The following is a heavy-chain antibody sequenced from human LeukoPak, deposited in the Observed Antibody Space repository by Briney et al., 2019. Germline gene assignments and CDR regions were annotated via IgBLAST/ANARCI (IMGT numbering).Heavy chain of an antibody. J-gene: IGHJ6*02. Sequence: PSETLSLTCTVSGGSISSSSYYWGWIRQPPGKGLEWIGSIYYSGSTYYNPSLKSRVTISVDTSKNQFSLKLRSVTAADTAVYYCARDDIVVVPAAIGAPDYYYYYGMDVWGQGTTVTVSS. CDR3: ARDDIVVVPAAIGAPDYYYYYGMDV. CDR1: GGSISSSSYY. V-gene: IGHV4-39*07. D-gene: IGHD2-2*01. CDR2: IYYSGST.